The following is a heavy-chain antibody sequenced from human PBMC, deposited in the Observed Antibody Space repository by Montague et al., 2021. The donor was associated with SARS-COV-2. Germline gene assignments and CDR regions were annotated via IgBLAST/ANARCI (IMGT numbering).Heavy chain of an antibody. J-gene: IGHJ4*02. CDR1: GYSISSGYY. CDR3: ARGFDY. CDR2: IYYSGST. V-gene: IGHV4-38-2*02. Sequence: SETLSLTCTVSGYSISSGYYWGWIRQPPGKGLEWIGYIYYSGSTNYNPSLKSRVTISVDTSKNQFSLKLSSVTAADTAAYYCARGFDYWGQGTLVTVSS.